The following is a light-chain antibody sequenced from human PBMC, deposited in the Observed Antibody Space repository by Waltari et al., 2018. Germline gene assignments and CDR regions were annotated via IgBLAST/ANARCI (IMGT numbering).Light chain of an antibody. V-gene: IGKV2-28*01. J-gene: IGKJ5*01. CDR1: QGLLHRERHIL. CDR2: LGS. CDR3: MQGLQTPT. Sequence: DIVLTQSPLSLPVISGEPASIPCRSRQGLLHRERHILLDWYLQKPGQSPQLLIYLGSHRASGVPDRFSGSGSGTDFTLEISRVEAEDVGVYFCMQGLQTPTFGQGTRL.